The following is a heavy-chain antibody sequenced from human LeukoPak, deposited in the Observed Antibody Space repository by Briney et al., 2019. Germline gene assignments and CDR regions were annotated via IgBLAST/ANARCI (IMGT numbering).Heavy chain of an antibody. V-gene: IGHV4-59*08. CDR3: ARWQYTTSSGWFDP. Sequence: SETLSLTCTLSGGSISSRYWSWIRQPPGKGLEWIGSIYYSGGTNYNPSLQGRVSISVDTSKIQFSLKLSSVTAADTAVYYCARWQYTTSSGWFDPWGQGTLVTVSS. J-gene: IGHJ5*02. D-gene: IGHD6-6*01. CDR2: IYYSGGT. CDR1: GGSISSRY.